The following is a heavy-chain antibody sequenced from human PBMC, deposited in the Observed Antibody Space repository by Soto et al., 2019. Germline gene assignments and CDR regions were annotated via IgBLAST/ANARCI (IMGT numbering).Heavy chain of an antibody. CDR2: IYYSGST. CDR1: GGSISSGGYY. J-gene: IGHJ6*02. Sequence: SETLSLTCTVSGGSISSGGYYWSWIRQHPGKGLEWIGYIYYSGSTYYNPSLKSRVTISVDTSKNQFSLKLSSVTAADTAVYYCARDQGAGGYSGYDSWYYYGMDVWGQGTTVTVSS. CDR3: ARDQGAGGYSGYDSWYYYGMDV. V-gene: IGHV4-31*03. D-gene: IGHD5-12*01.